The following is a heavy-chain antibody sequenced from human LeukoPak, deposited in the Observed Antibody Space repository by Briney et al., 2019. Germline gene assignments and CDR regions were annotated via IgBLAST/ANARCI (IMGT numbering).Heavy chain of an antibody. CDR2: IYYSGST. Sequence: SQTLSLTCTVSGGSISSGGYYWSWIRQHPGKGLEWIGYIYYSGSTYYNPSLKSRVTIPVDTSKNQFSLKLSSVTAADTAVYYCARGAWFGDPDYYYYGMDVWGQGTTVTVSS. CDR1: GGSISSGGYY. CDR3: ARGAWFGDPDYYYYGMDV. J-gene: IGHJ6*02. D-gene: IGHD3-10*01. V-gene: IGHV4-31*03.